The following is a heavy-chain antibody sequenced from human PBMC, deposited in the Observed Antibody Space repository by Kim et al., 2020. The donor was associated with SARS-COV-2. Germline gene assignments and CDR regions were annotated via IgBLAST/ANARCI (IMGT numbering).Heavy chain of an antibody. CDR2: VYYSGDT. J-gene: IGHJ5*02. CDR3: AVRTGSYYNWFDP. CDR1: GSSVTNNTRY. V-gene: IGHV4-39*01. Sequence: SETLSLTCRVSGSSVTNNTRYWAWIRQPPGKGLEWIASVYYSGDTYDNPSLRSRVTISVDTSKNQFSLKMKAVTAADTGVYFCAVRTGSYYNWFDPWGQGTLVTVSS. D-gene: IGHD1-1*01.